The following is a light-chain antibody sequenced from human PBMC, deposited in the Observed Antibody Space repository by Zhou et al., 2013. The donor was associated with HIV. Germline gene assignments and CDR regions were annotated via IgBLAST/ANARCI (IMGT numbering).Light chain of an antibody. J-gene: IGKJ1*01. V-gene: IGKV2-28*01. CDR1: QSLLHNNGYNY. CDR3: MQTLQTPWT. CDR2: LGS. Sequence: DIVLTQSPLSLPVTPGEAASISCNSSQSLLHNNGYNYVDWYLQKPGQSPHLLIYLGSNRASGVPDRFSGSGSGTDFTLKISRVEAEDVGVYYCMQTLQTPWTFGQGTKVEIK.